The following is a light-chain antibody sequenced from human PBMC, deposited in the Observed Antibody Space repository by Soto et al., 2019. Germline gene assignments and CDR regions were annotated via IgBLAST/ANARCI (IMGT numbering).Light chain of an antibody. J-gene: IGKJ3*01. CDR2: VGS. Sequence: DIVMTQSPLSLPVTPGEPASISCRSSQSLLFSNGYNYLDWYLQKPGQSPQLLISVGSDRASGVPDRFSGSGSGTDFTLKISRVEAEDVGVYYCMPALQTPLALTFGPGTKVDIK. V-gene: IGKV2-28*01. CDR1: QSLLFSNGYNY. CDR3: MPALQTPLALT.